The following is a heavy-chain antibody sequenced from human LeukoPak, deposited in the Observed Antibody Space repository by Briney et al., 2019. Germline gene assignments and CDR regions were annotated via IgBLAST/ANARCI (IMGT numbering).Heavy chain of an antibody. D-gene: IGHD6-13*01. V-gene: IGHV4-4*07. J-gene: IGHJ4*02. CDR3: ARDGAAAGKYYFDY. Sequence: ASETLSLTCTVSGGSISSYYWSWIRQPAGKGLEWMGRIYTSGSANYNPSLKSRVTMSVDTSKNQFSLRLSSVTAADTAVYYCARDGAAAGKYYFDYWGQGTLVTVSS. CDR2: IYTSGSA. CDR1: GGSISSYY.